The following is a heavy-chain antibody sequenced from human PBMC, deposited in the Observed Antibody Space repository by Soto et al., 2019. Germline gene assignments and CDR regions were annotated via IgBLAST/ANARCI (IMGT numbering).Heavy chain of an antibody. D-gene: IGHD2-15*01. CDR2: IGTAGDT. CDR3: ARGGYCSGGSCYSGPTV. J-gene: IGHJ6*02. V-gene: IGHV3-13*01. Sequence: AGGSLRLSCAASGFTFSSYDMHWVRQATGKGLEWVSAIGTAGDTYYPGSVKGRFTISRENAKNSLYLQMNSLRAGDTAVYYCARGGYCSGGSCYSGPTVWGQGTTVTVSS. CDR1: GFTFSSYD.